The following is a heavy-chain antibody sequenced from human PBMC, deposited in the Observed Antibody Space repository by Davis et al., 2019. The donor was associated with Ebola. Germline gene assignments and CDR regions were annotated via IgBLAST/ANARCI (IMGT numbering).Heavy chain of an antibody. CDR1: GYTFTGYH. V-gene: IGHV1-2*02. CDR2: INPKSGVT. J-gene: IGHJ5*02. Sequence: AASVKVSCKASGYTFTGYHSHWVRQAPGQGLQWMGWINPKSGVTEYAQKFQGRVTMTRNTSIRTAYMELSSLRSEDTAVYYCARGLGYQRPNSWFDPWGQGTLVTVSS. D-gene: IGHD6-25*01. CDR3: ARGLGYQRPNSWFDP.